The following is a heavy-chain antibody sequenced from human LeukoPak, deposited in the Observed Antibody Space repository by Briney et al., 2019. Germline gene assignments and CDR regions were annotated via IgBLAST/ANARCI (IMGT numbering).Heavy chain of an antibody. D-gene: IGHD1-14*01. CDR3: ARRDGRIYYYYYYMDV. CDR2: IYYSGST. Sequence: SETLSLTCTVSGGSISSSSYDWGWIRQPPGKGLEWIGSIYYSGSTYYNPSLKSRVTISVDTSKNQFSLKLSSVTAADTAVYYCARRDGRIYYYYYYMDVWGKGTTVTVSS. J-gene: IGHJ6*03. V-gene: IGHV4-39*01. CDR1: GGSISSSSYD.